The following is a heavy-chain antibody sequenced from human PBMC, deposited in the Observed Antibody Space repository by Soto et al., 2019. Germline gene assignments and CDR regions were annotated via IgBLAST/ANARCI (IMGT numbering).Heavy chain of an antibody. Sequence: PGGSLRLSCAASGFTFSSYWMSWVRQAPGKGLEWVANIKSDGNEKYYVDSVKGRFTISRDNAKNSLFLQMNSLRAEDTAVYYCARDGSYDSSGYYFDYWGQGTLVTVSS. D-gene: IGHD3-22*01. CDR1: GFTFSSYW. CDR2: IKSDGNEK. CDR3: ARDGSYDSSGYYFDY. V-gene: IGHV3-7*01. J-gene: IGHJ4*02.